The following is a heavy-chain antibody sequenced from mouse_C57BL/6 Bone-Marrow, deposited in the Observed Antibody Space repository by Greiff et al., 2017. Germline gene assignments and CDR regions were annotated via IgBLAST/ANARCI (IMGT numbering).Heavy chain of an antibody. V-gene: IGHV1-64*01. CDR1: GYPFTSYW. J-gene: IGHJ2*01. D-gene: IGHD1-1*01. CDR3: ALITPVCFAY. CDR2: IHPNSGST. Sequence: QVQLQQPGAALVKPGASVTLSCKASGYPFTSYWMHWVKQRPGQGLEGIGMIHPNSGSTNYNEKFKSKATLTVDKSSSTAYMLLSRLTAVYSAVYYCALITPVCFAYWGQGTLLTVSS.